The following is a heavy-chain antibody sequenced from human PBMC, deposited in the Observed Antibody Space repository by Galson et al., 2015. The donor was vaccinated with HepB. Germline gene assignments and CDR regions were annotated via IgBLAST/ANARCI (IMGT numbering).Heavy chain of an antibody. Sequence: SVKVSCKASGGTFSSYAISWVRQAPGQGLEWMGGIIPIFGTANYAQKFQGRVTITADESTSTAYMELSSLRSEDTAVYYCARGVVEYYDSSGYHFDYWGQGTLVTVSS. CDR3: ARGVVEYYDSSGYHFDY. V-gene: IGHV1-69*13. J-gene: IGHJ4*02. CDR2: IIPIFGTA. D-gene: IGHD3-22*01. CDR1: GGTFSSYA.